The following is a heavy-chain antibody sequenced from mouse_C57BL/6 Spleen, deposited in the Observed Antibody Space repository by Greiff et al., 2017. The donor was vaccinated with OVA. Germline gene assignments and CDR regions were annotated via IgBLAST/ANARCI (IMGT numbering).Heavy chain of an antibody. V-gene: IGHV1-64*01. J-gene: IGHJ2*01. CDR1: GYTFTSYW. CDR2: IHPNSGST. CDR3: ARPYYGSSYICDY. D-gene: IGHD1-1*01. Sequence: QVQLQQPGAELVKPGASVKLSCKASGYTFTSYWMHWVKQRPGQGLEWIGMIHPNSGSTNYNEKFKSKATLTVDKSSSTAYMQLSSLTSEDSAVYYCARPYYGSSYICDYWGQGTTLTVSS.